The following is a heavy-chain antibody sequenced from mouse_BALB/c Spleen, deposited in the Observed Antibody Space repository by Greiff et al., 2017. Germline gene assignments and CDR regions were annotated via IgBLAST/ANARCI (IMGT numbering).Heavy chain of an antibody. CDR1: GFSLTSYD. Sequence: VQLQQSGPGLVAPSQSLSITCTVSGFSLTSYDISWIRQPPGKGLEWLGVIWTGGGTNYNSAFMSRLSISKDNSKSQVFLKMNSLQTDDTAIYYCVRDSYFDYWGQGTTLTVSS. J-gene: IGHJ2*01. CDR3: VRDSYFDY. V-gene: IGHV2-9-2*01. CDR2: IWTGGGT.